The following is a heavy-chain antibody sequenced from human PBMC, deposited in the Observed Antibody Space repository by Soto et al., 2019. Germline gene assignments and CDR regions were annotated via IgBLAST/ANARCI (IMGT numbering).Heavy chain of an antibody. Sequence: GTSAKLSWKACGFAFTSSALRWVRQARGQRLEWIGWIVVGSGNTNYAQKFQERVTITRDMSTSTAYMELSSLRSEDTAVYYCAAVRSGYWIFDYWGQGTLVTVSS. D-gene: IGHD5-12*01. J-gene: IGHJ4*02. V-gene: IGHV1-58*01. CDR1: GFAFTSSA. CDR2: IVVGSGNT. CDR3: AAVRSGYWIFDY.